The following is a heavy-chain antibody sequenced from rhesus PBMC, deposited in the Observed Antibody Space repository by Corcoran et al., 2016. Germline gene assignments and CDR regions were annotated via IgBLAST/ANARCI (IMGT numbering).Heavy chain of an antibody. CDR1: GFTFSGYD. Sequence: EVQLVESGGGLVQPGGSLRLSCAASGFTFSGYDMNWVRQAPGKGLEWVSYISSTGTTRYYADSVKGRFTISRDNAKNSLFLQMSSLGAEDTAVYYCTRETSGFEFWGQGALVTVSS. CDR2: ISSTGTTR. J-gene: IGHJ1*01. CDR3: TRETSGFEF. D-gene: IGHD2-21*01. V-gene: IGHV3-136*01.